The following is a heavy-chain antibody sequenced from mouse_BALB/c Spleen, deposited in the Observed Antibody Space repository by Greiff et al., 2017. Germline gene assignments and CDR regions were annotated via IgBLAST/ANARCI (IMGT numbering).Heavy chain of an antibody. CDR1: GYSITSDYA. D-gene: IGHD1-2*01. J-gene: IGHJ3*01. CDR2: ISYSGST. V-gene: IGHV3-2*02. CDR3: ARGSHYSFAY. Sequence: EVQLQQSGPGLVKPSQSLSLTCTVTGYSITSDYAWNWIRQFPGNKLEWMGYISYSGSTSYNPSLKSRISITRDTSKNQFFLQLNSVTTEDTATYYCARGSHYSFAYWGQGTLVTVSA.